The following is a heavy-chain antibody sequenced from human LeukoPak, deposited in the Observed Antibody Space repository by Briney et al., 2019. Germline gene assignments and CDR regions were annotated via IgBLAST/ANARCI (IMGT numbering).Heavy chain of an antibody. CDR2: IYSGGST. CDR1: GFTVSSNY. V-gene: IGHV3-53*01. D-gene: IGHD6-6*01. J-gene: IGHJ4*02. Sequence: PGGSLRLSCAASGFTVSSNYMSWVRQAPGKGLEWVSVIYSGGSTYYADSVKGRFTISRDNSKNTLYLQMNSLRAEDTAVYYCAKDSTIAARRPHYFDYWGQGTLVTVSS. CDR3: AKDSTIAARRPHYFDY.